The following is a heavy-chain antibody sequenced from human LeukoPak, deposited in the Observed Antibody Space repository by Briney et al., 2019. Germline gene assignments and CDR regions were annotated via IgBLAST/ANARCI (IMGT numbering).Heavy chain of an antibody. Sequence: PGGSLRLSCAASGFTFSSYAMSWVRQAPGKGLEWVSAISGSGGSTYYADSVKGRFTISRDNSKNTLYLQMNSLRAGDTAVYYCAKDPKGYCSGGSCKIDYWGQGSLVTVSS. V-gene: IGHV3-23*01. CDR2: ISGSGGST. D-gene: IGHD2-15*01. CDR3: AKDPKGYCSGGSCKIDY. CDR1: GFTFSSYA. J-gene: IGHJ4*02.